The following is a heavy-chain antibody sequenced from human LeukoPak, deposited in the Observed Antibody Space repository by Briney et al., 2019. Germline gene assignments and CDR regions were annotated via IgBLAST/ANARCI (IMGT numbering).Heavy chain of an antibody. V-gene: IGHV3-30*18. CDR3: AKETYYYDSSGYYGGDYYFDY. CDR1: GFTFGSYG. D-gene: IGHD3-22*01. J-gene: IGHJ4*02. CDR2: ISYDGSNK. Sequence: PGRSLRLSCAASGFTFGSYGMHWVRQAPGKGLEWVAVISYDGSNKYYADSVKGRFTISRDNSKNTLYLQMNSLRVEDTAVYYCAKETYYYDSSGYYGGDYYFDYWGQGTLVTVSS.